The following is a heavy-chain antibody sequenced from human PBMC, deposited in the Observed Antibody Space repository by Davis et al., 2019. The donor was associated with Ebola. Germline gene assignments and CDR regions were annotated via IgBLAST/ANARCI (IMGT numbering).Heavy chain of an antibody. D-gene: IGHD2-21*02. CDR1: GYTFTKYY. J-gene: IGHJ4*02. V-gene: IGHV1-46*01. CDR3: VTPVTVATRGLSVLVAEN. Sequence: ASVKVSCKASGYTFTKYYMHWVRQAPGQGLEWMGIINPDGGGTIYAQKFRDRVTMTQDTSTDTSYMELSSLKSEDTAIYYCVTPVTVATRGLSVLVAENWGPGTLVTVSS. CDR2: INPDGGGT.